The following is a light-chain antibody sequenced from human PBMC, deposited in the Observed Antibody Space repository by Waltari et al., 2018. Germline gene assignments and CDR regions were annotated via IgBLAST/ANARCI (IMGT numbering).Light chain of an antibody. Sequence: DIQLTQSPSSPSASVGDRVTITCRTSQDIYTFLNWYQQKPGKAPNLLIYAASNLQSGVPSRFSGNGAGTDFTLTISSLQREDFATYYCQQTYISRTFGQGTKVEVK. CDR1: QDIYTF. J-gene: IGKJ1*01. V-gene: IGKV1-39*01. CDR3: QQTYISRT. CDR2: AAS.